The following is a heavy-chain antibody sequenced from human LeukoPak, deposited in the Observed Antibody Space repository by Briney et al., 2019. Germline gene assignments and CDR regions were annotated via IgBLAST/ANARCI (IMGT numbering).Heavy chain of an antibody. CDR3: ARAGSSGWSYFYYGMDV. D-gene: IGHD6-19*01. V-gene: IGHV3-30*03. Sequence: GGSLRLSCAASGFTFSSYGMHWVRHAPGKGLEWVTVISFDGSNEAYADSVKGRFTISRDNSKNTLYLQMNSLRAEDTAVYYCARAGSSGWSYFYYGMDVWGQGTTVTVSS. CDR2: ISFDGSNE. CDR1: GFTFSSYG. J-gene: IGHJ6*02.